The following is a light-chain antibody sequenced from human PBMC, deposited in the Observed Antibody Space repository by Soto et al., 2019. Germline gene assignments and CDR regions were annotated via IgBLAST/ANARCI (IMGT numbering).Light chain of an antibody. J-gene: IGKJ1*01. Sequence: EIVLTQSPATLSLSPGERATLSFRASQSVSSSLAWYQQKPGQAPRLLIYGASSRATGVPDRFSGSESGTDFTLSISRLEPEDFAVYYCQQYGSSPPWTFGQGTKVDIK. CDR3: QQYGSSPPWT. CDR2: GAS. V-gene: IGKV3-20*01. CDR1: QSVSSS.